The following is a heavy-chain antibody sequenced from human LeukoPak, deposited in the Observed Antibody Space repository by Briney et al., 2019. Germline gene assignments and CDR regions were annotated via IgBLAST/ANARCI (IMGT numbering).Heavy chain of an antibody. Sequence: PGGSLRLSSAASGFTFTTYVMHWVGQAPGKGLEGVAVMSYAGSHKYYADSVKGRFTISRDNSKNTLYLQMNTLRPEDTAVYYCAKGLRSDYGDYGPLFDYWGQGTLVTVSS. CDR2: MSYAGSHK. V-gene: IGHV3-30*18. CDR1: GFTFTTYV. CDR3: AKGLRSDYGDYGPLFDY. D-gene: IGHD4-17*01. J-gene: IGHJ4*02.